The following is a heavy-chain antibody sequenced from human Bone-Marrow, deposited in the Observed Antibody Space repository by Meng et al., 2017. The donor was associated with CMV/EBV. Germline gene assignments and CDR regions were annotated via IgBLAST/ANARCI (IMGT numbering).Heavy chain of an antibody. CDR3: ARGRGLRGHIDY. V-gene: IGHV4-61*02. CDR2: IYTSGST. D-gene: IGHD4-17*01. Sequence: VSGGSISSGSYYWSWIRQPAGKGLEWIGRIYTSGSTNYNPSLKSRVTISVDTSKNQFSLKLSSVTAADTAVYYCARGRGLRGHIDYWGQGTLVTVSS. CDR1: GGSISSGSYY. J-gene: IGHJ4*02.